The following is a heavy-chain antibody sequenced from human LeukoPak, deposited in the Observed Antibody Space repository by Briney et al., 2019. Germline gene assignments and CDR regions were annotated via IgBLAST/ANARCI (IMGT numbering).Heavy chain of an antibody. J-gene: IGHJ4*02. Sequence: GGSLRLSCAASGFTFSSYSMNWVRQAPGKGLEWVSYISSSSSTIYYADSVKGRFTISRDNAKNSLYLQMDSLRAEDAAVYYCAKPGLRHNWNDVWFDYWGQGTLVTVSS. V-gene: IGHV3-48*01. CDR2: ISSSSSTI. CDR1: GFTFSSYS. CDR3: AKPGLRHNWNDVWFDY. D-gene: IGHD1-20*01.